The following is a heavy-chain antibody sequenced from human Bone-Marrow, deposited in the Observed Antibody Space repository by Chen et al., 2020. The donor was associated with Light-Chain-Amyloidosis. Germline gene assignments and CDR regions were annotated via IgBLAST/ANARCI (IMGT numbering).Heavy chain of an antibody. CDR3: ARDRWVARHFPGAVDI. CDR1: GFSFNNYE. D-gene: IGHD2-15*01. J-gene: IGHJ3*02. Sequence: EVQLVESGGGLVQPGGSLRLSWVASGFSFNNYEMNWVRQAPGQGLEWVSYISTTGTTIYYADFARGRFTISRDNAKNSLYLQMNSLRAEDTAVYYCARDRWVARHFPGAVDIWGQGTVVTVSS. V-gene: IGHV3-48*03. CDR2: ISTTGTTI.